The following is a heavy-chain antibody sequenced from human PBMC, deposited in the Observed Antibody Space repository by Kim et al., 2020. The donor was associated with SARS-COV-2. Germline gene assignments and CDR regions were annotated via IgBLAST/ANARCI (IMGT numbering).Heavy chain of an antibody. CDR2: ISSSSSYI. V-gene: IGHV3-21*01. D-gene: IGHD3-3*01. J-gene: IGHJ6*02. Sequence: GGSLRLSCAASGFTFSSYSMNWVRQAPGKGLEWVSSISSSSSYIYYADSVKGRFTISRDNAKNSLYLQMNSLRAEDTAVYYCARDYRDFWSGYYPPGGYYYYGMDVWGQGTTVTVSS. CDR3: ARDYRDFWSGYYPPGGYYYYGMDV. CDR1: GFTFSSYS.